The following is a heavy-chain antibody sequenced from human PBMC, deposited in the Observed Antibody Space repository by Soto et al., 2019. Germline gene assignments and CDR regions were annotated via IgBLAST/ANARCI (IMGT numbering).Heavy chain of an antibody. CDR1: GFTFSSYA. J-gene: IGHJ6*02. CDR3: ARDEAYSYYYYYGMDV. V-gene: IGHV3-23*01. D-gene: IGHD2-21*01. CDR2: ISGSGGST. Sequence: GGSLRLSCAASGFTFSSYAMSWVRQAPGKGLEWVSAISGSGGSTYYADSVKGRFTISRDNSKNTLYLQMNSLRAEDTAVYYCARDEAYSYYYYYGMDVWGQGTTVTVSS.